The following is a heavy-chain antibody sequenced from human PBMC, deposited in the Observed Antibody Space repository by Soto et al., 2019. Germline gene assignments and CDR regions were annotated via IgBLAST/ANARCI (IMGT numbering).Heavy chain of an antibody. CDR2: IKQDGSEK. CDR1: GFTFSSYW. D-gene: IGHD6-13*01. CDR3: ARDPPYRSSSVDY. V-gene: IGHV3-7*03. J-gene: IGHJ4*02. Sequence: GSLLLACSASGFTFSSYWMSGVRQAPGKGLEWVANIKQDGSEKYYVDSVKGRFTISRDNAKNSLYLQMNSLRAEDKAAYYCARDPPYRSSSVDYWGQGTLVTVSS.